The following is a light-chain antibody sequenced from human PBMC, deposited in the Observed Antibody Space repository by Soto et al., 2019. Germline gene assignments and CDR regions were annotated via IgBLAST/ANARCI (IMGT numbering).Light chain of an antibody. Sequence: QSVLTQPRSVSGSPGQSVTISCTGTSNDVGGYNYVSWYQQHPGKAPKLLISDVNKRPSGVPDRFSGSKSGNTASLIISGLQAEDEADYYCCSYAGSSTWGFGGGTKVTVL. V-gene: IGLV2-11*01. CDR1: SNDVGGYNY. CDR2: DVN. CDR3: CSYAGSSTWG. J-gene: IGLJ3*02.